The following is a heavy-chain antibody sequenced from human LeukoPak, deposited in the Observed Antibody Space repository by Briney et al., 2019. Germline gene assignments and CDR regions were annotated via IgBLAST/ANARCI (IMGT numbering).Heavy chain of an antibody. Sequence: PSETLSLTCTVSGGSISSYYWSWIRQPPGKGLEWIGYIYYSGSTNYNPSLKSRVTISVDTSKNQFSLKLSSVTAADTAVYYCARIPLNTRGWYAGDFYFDYWGQGTLVTVSS. D-gene: IGHD6-19*01. CDR2: IYYSGST. CDR3: ARIPLNTRGWYAGDFYFDY. J-gene: IGHJ4*02. CDR1: GGSISSYY. V-gene: IGHV4-59*01.